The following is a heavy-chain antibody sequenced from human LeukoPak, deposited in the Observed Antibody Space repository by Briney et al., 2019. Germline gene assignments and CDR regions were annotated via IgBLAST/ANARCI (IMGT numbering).Heavy chain of an antibody. CDR1: GFTFSSYG. V-gene: IGHV3-33*01. Sequence: GGSLRLSCAASGFTFSSYGMHWVRQAPGKGLEWVAVIWYDGSNKYYADSVKGRFTISRDNSKNTLYLQMNSLRAEDTAVYYCARGHSSSWSSWFDPWGQGTLVTVSS. CDR2: IWYDGSNK. D-gene: IGHD6-13*01. J-gene: IGHJ5*02. CDR3: ARGHSSSWSSWFDP.